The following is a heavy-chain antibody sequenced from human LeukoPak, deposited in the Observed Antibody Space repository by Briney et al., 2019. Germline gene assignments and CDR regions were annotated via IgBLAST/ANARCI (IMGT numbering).Heavy chain of an antibody. V-gene: IGHV4-59*12. D-gene: IGHD3-22*01. Sequence: SETLSLTCTVSGGSISSYYWSWIRQPPGKGLEWIGYIYYSGSTNYNPSLKSRVTISVDTSKNQFSLKLSSVTAADTAVYYCARFRRYDGSDYWGQGTLVTVSS. CDR3: ARFRRYDGSDY. CDR2: IYYSGST. J-gene: IGHJ4*02. CDR1: GGSISSYY.